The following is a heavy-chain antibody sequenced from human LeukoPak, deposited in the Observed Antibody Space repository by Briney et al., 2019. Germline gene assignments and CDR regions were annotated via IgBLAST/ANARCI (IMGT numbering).Heavy chain of an antibody. D-gene: IGHD3-10*01. CDR1: GFTFSSYA. CDR3: ATDGGLLWFGELRH. V-gene: IGHV3-23*01. Sequence: QPGGSLRLSCAASGFTFSSYAMSWVRQAPGKGLEWVSAISGSGGTTYYADSVKGRFTISRDNSKSTLYVQMNSLRAEDTAVYYCATDGGLLWFGELRHWGQGTLVTVSS. J-gene: IGHJ4*02. CDR2: ISGSGGTT.